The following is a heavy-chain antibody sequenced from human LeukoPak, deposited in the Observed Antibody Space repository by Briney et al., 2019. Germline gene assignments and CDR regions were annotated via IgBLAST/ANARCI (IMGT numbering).Heavy chain of an antibody. J-gene: IGHJ3*02. D-gene: IGHD1-26*01. V-gene: IGHV3-53*05. Sequence: GGSLRLSCAASGFMVSRNYMSWVRQAPGKGLEWVSVMYTGGSTYYADSVKGRFTISRDNSKNTLYLQMNSLRTEDMAVFYCARSTGSMPLSSFDIWGPGTVVIVSS. CDR1: GFMVSRNY. CDR2: MYTGGST. CDR3: ARSTGSMPLSSFDI.